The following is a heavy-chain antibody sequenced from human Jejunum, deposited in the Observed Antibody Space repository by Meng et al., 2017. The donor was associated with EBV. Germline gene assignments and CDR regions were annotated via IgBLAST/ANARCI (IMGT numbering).Heavy chain of an antibody. V-gene: IGHV1-2*06. CDR1: GYTFTGYF. D-gene: IGHD3-22*01. Sequence: QLQLVQSGAEVKQPGASVRVSCKASGYTFTGYFIHWVRQAPGQGLEWMGRINPNSGGTSYTQKFQGRVTMTRDTSITTAYMELSRLGSDDTAVYYCARDYSDSSRQGYWGQGTLVTVSS. CDR2: INPNSGGT. CDR3: ARDYSDSSRQGY. J-gene: IGHJ4*02.